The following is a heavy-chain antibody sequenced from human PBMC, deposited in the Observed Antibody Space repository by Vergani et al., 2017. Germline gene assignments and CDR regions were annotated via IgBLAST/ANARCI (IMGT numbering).Heavy chain of an antibody. D-gene: IGHD2-21*02. CDR2: ISYDGSNK. CDR3: AKGNRGGDFACDI. CDR1: GFTFSSYG. J-gene: IGHJ3*02. V-gene: IGHV3-30*18. Sequence: QVQLVESGGGVVQPGRSLRLSCAASGFTFSSYGMHWVRQAPGKGLEWVAVISYDGSNKYYADSVKGRFTISRDNSKNTLYLQMNSLRAEDTAVYYCAKGNRGGDFACDIWGQGTMVTVSS.